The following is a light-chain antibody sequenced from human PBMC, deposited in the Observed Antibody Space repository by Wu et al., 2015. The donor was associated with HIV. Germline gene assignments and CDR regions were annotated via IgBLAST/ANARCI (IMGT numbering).Light chain of an antibody. CDR2: GAS. CDR1: QSVSSSY. Sequence: EIVLTQSPGTLSLSPGERATLSCRASQSVSSSYLAWYQQKPGQAPRLLIYGASSRATGIPDRSSGSGSGTDFTLTISRLEPEDFAVYYCQQYGSSPDTFGPGTRVDI. CDR3: QQYGSSPDT. J-gene: IGKJ3*01. V-gene: IGKV3-20*01.